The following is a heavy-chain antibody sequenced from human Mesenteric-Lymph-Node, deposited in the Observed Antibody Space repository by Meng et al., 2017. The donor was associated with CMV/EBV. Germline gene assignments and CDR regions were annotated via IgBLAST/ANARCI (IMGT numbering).Heavy chain of an antibody. Sequence: GSFSGYYWSWIRQPPGKGLEWIGEINHSGSTNYNPSLKSRVTISVDTSKNQFSLKLSSVTAADTAVYYCARAGYCSSTSCRTCRFDPWGQGTLVTVSS. CDR3: ARAGYCSSTSCRTCRFDP. CDR1: GSFSGYY. J-gene: IGHJ5*02. CDR2: INHSGST. V-gene: IGHV4-34*01. D-gene: IGHD2-2*01.